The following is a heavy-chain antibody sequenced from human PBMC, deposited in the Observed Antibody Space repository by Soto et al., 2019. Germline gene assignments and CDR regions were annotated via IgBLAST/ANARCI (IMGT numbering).Heavy chain of an antibody. CDR1: GFTFSSYA. J-gene: IGHJ4*02. CDR3: ASNPKGGGDPYDY. V-gene: IGHV3-30-3*01. Sequence: GGSLRLSCAASGFTFSSYAMHWVRQAPGKGLEWVAVISYDGSNKYYADSVKGRFTISRDNSKNTLYLQMNSLRAEDTAVYYCASNPKGGGDPYDYWGQGTLVTVSS. CDR2: ISYDGSNK. D-gene: IGHD2-21*02.